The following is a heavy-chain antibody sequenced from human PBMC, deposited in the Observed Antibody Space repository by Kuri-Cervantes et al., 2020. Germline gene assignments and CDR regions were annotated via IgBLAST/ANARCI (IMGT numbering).Heavy chain of an antibody. CDR1: GGSISSGDYY. V-gene: IGHV4-39*01. J-gene: IGHJ5*02. CDR2: IYYSGST. CDR3: ARSNLGGWFDP. D-gene: IGHD3-16*01. Sequence: ESLKISCTVSGGSISSGDYYWNWIRQPPGKGLEWIGSIYYSGSTYYNPSLKSRVTISVDTSKNQFSLKLSSVTAADTAVYYCARSNLGGWFDPWGQGTLVTVSS.